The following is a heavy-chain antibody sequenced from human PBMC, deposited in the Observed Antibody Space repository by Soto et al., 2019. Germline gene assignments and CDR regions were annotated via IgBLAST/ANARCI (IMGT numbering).Heavy chain of an antibody. CDR2: IYYSGST. Sequence: SETLSLTCTVSGGSISSYYWSWSRQPPGKGLEWIGYIYYSGSTNYNPSLKSRVTISVDTSKNQFSLKLSSVTAADTAVYYCARFSYGSGSSPWGQGTLVTVSS. J-gene: IGHJ4*02. V-gene: IGHV4-59*01. D-gene: IGHD3-10*01. CDR3: ARFSYGSGSSP. CDR1: GGSISSYY.